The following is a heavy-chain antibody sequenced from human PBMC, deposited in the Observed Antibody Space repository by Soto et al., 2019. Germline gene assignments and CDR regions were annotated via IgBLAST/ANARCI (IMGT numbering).Heavy chain of an antibody. Sequence: GGSLRLSCAASGFTFSSYAMSWVRQAPGKGLEWVSAISGSGGSTYYADSVKGRFTISRDNAKNSLYLQMNSLRAEDTAVYYCARDTGGDIVLMVYAEGFDYWGQGTLVTVSS. CDR1: GFTFSSYA. J-gene: IGHJ4*02. CDR3: ARDTGGDIVLMVYAEGFDY. CDR2: ISGSGGST. D-gene: IGHD2-8*01. V-gene: IGHV3-23*01.